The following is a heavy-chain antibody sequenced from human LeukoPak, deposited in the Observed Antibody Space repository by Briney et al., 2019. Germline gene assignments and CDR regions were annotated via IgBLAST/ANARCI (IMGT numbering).Heavy chain of an antibody. CDR1: GYSFTNYW. V-gene: IGHV5-51*01. Sequence: GESLKISCKGSGYSFTNYWIGWVRQMPGKGLEWMAIIYPANSDTRYTPSFQGQVTISADKSINTAYLQWSSLKASDTAIYYCARHKSGDYLMIDYWGQGTRVTVPS. J-gene: IGHJ4*02. CDR2: IYPANSDT. D-gene: IGHD4-17*01. CDR3: ARHKSGDYLMIDY.